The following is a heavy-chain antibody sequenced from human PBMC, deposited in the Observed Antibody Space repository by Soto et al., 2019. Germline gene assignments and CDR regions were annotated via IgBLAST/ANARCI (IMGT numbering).Heavy chain of an antibody. J-gene: IGHJ4*01. CDR3: AREEANYYDSSGYYYVPLFDY. V-gene: IGHV1-18*01. CDR2: ISAYNGNT. CDR1: GYTFTSYG. Sequence: ASVKFSCKASGYTFTSYGISWVRQAPGQGLEWMGWISAYNGNTNYAQKLQGRVTMTTDTSTSTAYMELRSLRSDDTAVYYCAREEANYYDSSGYYYVPLFDYWG. D-gene: IGHD3-22*01.